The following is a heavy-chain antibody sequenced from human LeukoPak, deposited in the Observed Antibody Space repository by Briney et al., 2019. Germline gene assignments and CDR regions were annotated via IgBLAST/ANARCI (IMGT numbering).Heavy chain of an antibody. D-gene: IGHD1-1*01. Sequence: ASVKVSCKASGYTFTHYRVHWVRQAHGQGLEWMGWVNPDSGATNYQQNFQGRVTMTRDTCISTVYMELSRLRSDDTAVYYCARENWYSDYWGQGTLVTVSS. CDR2: VNPDSGAT. CDR1: GYTFTHYR. J-gene: IGHJ4*02. CDR3: ARENWYSDY. V-gene: IGHV1-2*02.